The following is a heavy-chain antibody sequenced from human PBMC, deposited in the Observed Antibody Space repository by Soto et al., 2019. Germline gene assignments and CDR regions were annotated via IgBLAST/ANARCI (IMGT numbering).Heavy chain of an antibody. D-gene: IGHD6-6*01. Sequence: SETLSLTCSVYSGSFSGYYWSWIRQPPGKGLEWIGEISQSGNTNYSPSLKSRVSISIDTSKKQFSLNLASVSAADTAVYYCARAPKVNGSSKTRPDFWGQGTMVTVSS. CDR1: SGSFSGYY. CDR2: ISQSGNT. CDR3: ARAPKVNGSSKTRPDF. J-gene: IGHJ4*02. V-gene: IGHV4-34*01.